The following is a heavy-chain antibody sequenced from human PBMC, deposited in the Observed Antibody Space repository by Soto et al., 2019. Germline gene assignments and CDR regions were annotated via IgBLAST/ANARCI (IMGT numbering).Heavy chain of an antibody. CDR1: GGSFSGYY. CDR3: ARAAKRRYGSGSSDLNY. D-gene: IGHD3-10*01. V-gene: IGHV4-34*01. Sequence: PSETLSLTCAVYGGSFSGYYWIWIRQPPGKGLEWIGEINHSGSTNYNPSLKSRVTISVDTSKNQFSLKLSSVTAADTAVYYCARAAKRRYGSGSSDLNYWGQGTLVTV. CDR2: INHSGST. J-gene: IGHJ4*02.